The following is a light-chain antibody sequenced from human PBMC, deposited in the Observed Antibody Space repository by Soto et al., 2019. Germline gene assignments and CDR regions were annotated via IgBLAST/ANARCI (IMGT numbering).Light chain of an antibody. V-gene: IGKV3-15*01. CDR1: QSVSSN. CDR3: QKYNSWLWT. J-gene: IGKJ1*01. Sequence: EIVMTQSPATLSVSPGERATLSCRASQSVSSNLAWYQQKPGQAPRLLIYGASTRATGIPARFSGSGSGTEFTLTISSLRSEDSAVYYCQKYNSWLWTFGQGTKVDIK. CDR2: GAS.